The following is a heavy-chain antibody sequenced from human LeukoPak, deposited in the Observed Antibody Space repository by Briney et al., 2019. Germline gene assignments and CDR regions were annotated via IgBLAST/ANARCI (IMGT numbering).Heavy chain of an antibody. D-gene: IGHD6-19*01. V-gene: IGHV1-2*02. J-gene: IGHJ4*02. CDR3: ASSYSSGWGGDY. Sequence: ASVRVSCKASGYIFTAYYLHWVRQAPGQGLEWMGWINPNSGGTTYAQNFQGRVTMTRDASITTAYMELSGLRSDDTAVYYCASSYSSGWGGDYWGQGTLVTVSS. CDR2: INPNSGGT. CDR1: GYIFTAYY.